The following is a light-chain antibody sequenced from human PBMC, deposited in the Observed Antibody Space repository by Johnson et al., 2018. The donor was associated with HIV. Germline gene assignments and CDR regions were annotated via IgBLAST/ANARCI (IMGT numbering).Light chain of an antibody. CDR3: GTWDNSLSAV. CDR1: TSNIGNNY. Sequence: TQPPSVSAAPGQMVTISCSGSTSNIGNNYVSWYQQLPGTAPRLLIYENDKRPSGIPDRFSGSKSGPSATLGITGLQTGDEADYYCGTWDNSLSAVFGTGTKVTVL. V-gene: IGLV1-51*02. CDR2: END. J-gene: IGLJ1*01.